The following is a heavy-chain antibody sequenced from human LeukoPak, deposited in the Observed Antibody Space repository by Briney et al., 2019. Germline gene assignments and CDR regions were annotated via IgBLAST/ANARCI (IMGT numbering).Heavy chain of an antibody. J-gene: IGHJ4*02. CDR2: ISYDGSNK. V-gene: IGHV3-30*18. CDR3: AKGDLKWELPSPFDY. Sequence: GGSLRLSCAASGFTFSSYGMHWVRQAPGKGLEWVAVISYDGSNKYYADSVKGRFTISRDNSKNTLYLQMNSLRAEDTAVYYCAKGDLKWELPSPFDYWGQGTLVTVSS. D-gene: IGHD1-26*01. CDR1: GFTFSSYG.